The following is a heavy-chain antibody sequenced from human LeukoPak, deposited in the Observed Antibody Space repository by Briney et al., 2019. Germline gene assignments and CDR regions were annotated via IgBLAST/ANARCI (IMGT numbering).Heavy chain of an antibody. J-gene: IGHJ4*02. CDR1: GGSISSYY. D-gene: IGHD2-15*01. V-gene: IGHV4-30-4*08. Sequence: SETLSLTCTVSGGSISSYYWSWIRQPPGKGLEWIGYIYYSGSTYYNPSLKSRVTISVDTSKNQFSLKLSSVTAADTAVYYCARAGCSGGSCDRFFDYWGQGTLVTVSS. CDR2: IYYSGST. CDR3: ARAGCSGGSCDRFFDY.